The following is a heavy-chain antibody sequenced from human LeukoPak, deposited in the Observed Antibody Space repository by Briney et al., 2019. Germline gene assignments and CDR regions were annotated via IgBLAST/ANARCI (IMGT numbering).Heavy chain of an antibody. V-gene: IGHV1-69*04. CDR3: ARGRYYGSGPKGYYFDY. J-gene: IGHJ4*02. CDR2: IIPILGIA. Sequence: SVKVSCKASGGTFSSYAISWVRQAPGQGLEWMGRIIPILGIANYAQKFQGRVTITADKSTSTAYMELSSLRSEDTAVYYCARGRYYGSGPKGYYFDYWGQGTLVTVSP. CDR1: GGTFSSYA. D-gene: IGHD3-10*01.